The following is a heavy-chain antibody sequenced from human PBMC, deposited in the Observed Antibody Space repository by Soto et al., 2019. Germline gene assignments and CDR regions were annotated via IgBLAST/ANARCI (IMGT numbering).Heavy chain of an antibody. CDR1: GGTFSSYA. V-gene: IGHV1-69*13. J-gene: IGHJ5*02. Sequence: SVKVSCKASGGTFSSYAISWVRQAPGQGLEWMGGIIPIFGTANYAQKFQGRVTITADESTSTAYMELSSLRSEDTAVYYCARDLSSSSWFDPWGQGTLVTVSS. D-gene: IGHD6-6*01. CDR2: IIPIFGTA. CDR3: ARDLSSSSWFDP.